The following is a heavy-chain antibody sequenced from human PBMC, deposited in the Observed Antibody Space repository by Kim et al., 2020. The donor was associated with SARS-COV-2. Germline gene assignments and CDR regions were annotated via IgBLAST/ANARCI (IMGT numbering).Heavy chain of an antibody. CDR1: GYTFTSYY. J-gene: IGHJ6*02. CDR3: ASGFVMSWILNDYYYYGMDV. CDR2: INPSGGST. D-gene: IGHD5-18*01. Sequence: ASVKVSCKASGYTFTSYYMHWVRQAPGQGLEWMGIINPSGGSTSYAQKFQGRVTMTRDTSTSTVYMELSSLRSEDTAVYYCASGFVMSWILNDYYYYGMDVWGQGTTVTVSS. V-gene: IGHV1-46*01.